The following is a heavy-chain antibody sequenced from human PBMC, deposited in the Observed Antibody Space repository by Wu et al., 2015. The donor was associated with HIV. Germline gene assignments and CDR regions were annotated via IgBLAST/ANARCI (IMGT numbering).Heavy chain of an antibody. D-gene: IGHD3-10*01. V-gene: IGHV1-69*16. CDR2: IIPILGTT. CDR1: GGTFNNYF. CDR3: AREVNSGRIGWFDP. J-gene: IGHJ5*02. Sequence: QVQLVQSGAEVKKPGSSVKVSCKASGGTFNNYFISWVRQAPRQGLEWIGGIIPILGTTNYSQKFQGRVTITTDESTNTAYMELISLRSEDTAWYYCAREVNSGRIGWFDPWGQGTLVIVSS.